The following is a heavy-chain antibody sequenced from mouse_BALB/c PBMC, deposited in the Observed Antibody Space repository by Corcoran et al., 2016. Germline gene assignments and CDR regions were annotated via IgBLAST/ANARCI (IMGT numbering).Heavy chain of an antibody. V-gene: IGHV1S136*01. Sequence: EVQLQQSGPELIKPGASVKMSCKTSGYTFTSYVMHWVKQKPGQGLEWIGYIYPYNDGTKYTEKFKGKATLTSDKSSSTAYMELSSLTSEDSAVYYCAREVPGGNPFDYWGQGTTLTVSS. J-gene: IGHJ2*01. CDR2: IYPYNDGT. CDR1: GYTFTSYV. D-gene: IGHD2-1*01. CDR3: AREVPGGNPFDY.